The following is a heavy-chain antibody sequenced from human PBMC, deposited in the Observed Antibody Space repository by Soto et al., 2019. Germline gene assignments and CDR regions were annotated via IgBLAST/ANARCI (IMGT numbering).Heavy chain of an antibody. V-gene: IGHV3-9*01. Sequence: DVQLVESGGGLVQPGRSLRLSCAASGFTFDDYAMHWVRQAPGKGLEWVSGISWNSGSIGYADSVKGRFTISRDNAKNSLYLQMNSLRAEDTALYYCAKDQGITIFGVVITWGQGTLVTVSS. D-gene: IGHD3-3*01. CDR2: ISWNSGSI. CDR3: AKDQGITIFGVVIT. CDR1: GFTFDDYA. J-gene: IGHJ5*02.